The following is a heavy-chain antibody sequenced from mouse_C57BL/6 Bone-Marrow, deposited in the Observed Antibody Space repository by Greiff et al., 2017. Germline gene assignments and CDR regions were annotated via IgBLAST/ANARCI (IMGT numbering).Heavy chain of an antibody. J-gene: IGHJ4*01. V-gene: IGHV2-2*01. Sequence: VQVVESGPGLVQPSQCLSITCTVSGFSLTSYGVHWVRQSPGKGLEWLGVIWSGGSTDYNAAFISSLSISKDNSKSQVFFKMNSLQADDTAIYYCARNVSTTVVATDAMDYWGQGTSVTVSS. CDR1: GFSLTSYG. D-gene: IGHD1-1*01. CDR2: IWSGGST. CDR3: ARNVSTTVVATDAMDY.